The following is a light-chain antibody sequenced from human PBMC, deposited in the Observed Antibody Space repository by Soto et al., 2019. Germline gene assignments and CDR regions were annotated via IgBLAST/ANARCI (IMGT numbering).Light chain of an antibody. CDR1: QGISSY. CDR2: TAS. CDR3: QQSYSLPT. J-gene: IGKJ5*01. V-gene: IGKV1-9*01. Sequence: DIQLTQSPSFLSASVGDRVTITCRASQGISSYLAWYQQKPGKAPNLLIHTASTLQSGVPSRFSGSGSGTDFTLTISSLQPEDFATYYCQQSYSLPTFGQGTRLEIK.